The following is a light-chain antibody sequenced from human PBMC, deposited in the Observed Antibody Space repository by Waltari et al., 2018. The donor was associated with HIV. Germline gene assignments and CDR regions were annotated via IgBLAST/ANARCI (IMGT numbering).Light chain of an antibody. Sequence: QSALTQPPSVSGAPGQRVTISCTGNRSNIGAGYFVHWYPHLPGTAPKRLVYSDNNRPSGVPGRFSGSKSGTSASLVITGLQAEDEADYYCQSYDSSLRASVFGGGTKLTVL. CDR1: RSNIGAGYF. V-gene: IGLV1-40*01. CDR2: SDN. J-gene: IGLJ2*01. CDR3: QSYDSSLRASV.